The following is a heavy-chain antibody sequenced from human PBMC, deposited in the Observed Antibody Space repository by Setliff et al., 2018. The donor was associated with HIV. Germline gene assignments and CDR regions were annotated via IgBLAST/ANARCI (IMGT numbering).Heavy chain of an antibody. V-gene: IGHV4-59*08. J-gene: IGHJ4*02. CDR2: IYSSGST. CDR1: GGSISSYY. Sequence: LSLTCTVSGGSISSYYWSWIRQPPGKGLEWLGHIYSSGSTNYNPSLKSRVTISVDTSKNQFSLKLYSVTAADTAVYYCARHSPSDYWGQGTLVTVSS. CDR3: ARHSPSDY.